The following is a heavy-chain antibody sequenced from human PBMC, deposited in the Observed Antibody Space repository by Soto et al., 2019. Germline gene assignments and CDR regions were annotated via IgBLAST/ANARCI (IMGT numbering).Heavy chain of an antibody. CDR1: GFTFSDHY. V-gene: IGHV3-72*01. CDR3: ARGSTPKREFDY. CDR2: IRNRVNSYTT. Sequence: PGGSLRLSCAASGFTFSDHYMDWVRQTPGMGLEWVARIRNRVNSYTTEYAASVKGRFSISRDDSKNSLYLQMNSLKTEDTAVYYCARGSTPKREFDYWGPGALVTVSS. J-gene: IGHJ4*02.